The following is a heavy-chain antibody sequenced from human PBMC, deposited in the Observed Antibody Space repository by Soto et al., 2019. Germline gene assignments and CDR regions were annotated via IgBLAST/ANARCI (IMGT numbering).Heavy chain of an antibody. CDR1: GYNFNTYW. D-gene: IGHD3-9*01. V-gene: IGHV5-51*01. CDR3: ARVGGGTYDWYYYYGVDV. CDR2: IYPGDSDT. Sequence: SLKISCKGSGYNFNTYWIVWVRQMPGQGLEWMGIIYPGDSDTTYSPSFQGQVTISADKSISTAYLQWSSLKASDTAMYYCARVGGGTYDWYYYYGVDVWGQGTTVTVSS. J-gene: IGHJ6*02.